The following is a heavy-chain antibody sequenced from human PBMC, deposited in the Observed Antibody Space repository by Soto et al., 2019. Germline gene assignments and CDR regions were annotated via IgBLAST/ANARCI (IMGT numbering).Heavy chain of an antibody. D-gene: IGHD4-17*01. CDR1: GFTFSSYG. CDR3: ASAVRDSPAVYAFGYHYYYGVDV. Sequence: PGGSLRLSCAASGFTFSSYGMHWVRQAPGKGLEWVTLILYDGSDEFYADSVKGRFTISRDNSKNTLYLQMNSLRAEDTAVYYCASAVRDSPAVYAFGYHYYYGVDVWGQGTTVTVSS. J-gene: IGHJ6*02. V-gene: IGHV3-33*01. CDR2: ILYDGSDE.